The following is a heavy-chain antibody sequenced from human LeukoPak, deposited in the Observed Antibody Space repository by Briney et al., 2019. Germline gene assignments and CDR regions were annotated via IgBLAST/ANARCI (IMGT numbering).Heavy chain of an antibody. CDR1: GFTFPTYH. Sequence: GGSLRLSCAASGFTFPTYHMVWVRQSPGKGLEWRAYINSGSDIIYYADSEKGRFTISRDNAKNSLYLEMISLRAEDTAVYFCARGRGYCSRTTCWYFDYWGQGTLVTVSS. D-gene: IGHD2-2*01. V-gene: IGHV3-48*01. J-gene: IGHJ4*02. CDR2: INSGSDII. CDR3: ARGRGYCSRTTCWYFDY.